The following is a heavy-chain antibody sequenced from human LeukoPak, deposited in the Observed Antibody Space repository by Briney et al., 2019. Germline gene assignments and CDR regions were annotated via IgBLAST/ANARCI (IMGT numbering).Heavy chain of an antibody. CDR3: AGVVGQWLEVH. V-gene: IGHV1-8*02. CDR1: GGTFSSYA. D-gene: IGHD6-19*01. CDR2: MSPNSGKT. Sequence: GASVKVSCKASGGTFSSYAINWVRQAAGQGPEWMGYMSPNSGKTRYAQQFQGRVSMTSDASITTAYMELSSLMSEDTAVYYCAGVVGQWLEVHWGQGTQVTVSS. J-gene: IGHJ4*02.